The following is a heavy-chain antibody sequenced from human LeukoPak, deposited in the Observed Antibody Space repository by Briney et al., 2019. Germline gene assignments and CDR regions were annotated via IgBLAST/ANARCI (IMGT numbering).Heavy chain of an antibody. CDR3: TRGGSPPEALGDAFDM. Sequence: SGGSLRLSCAASGFTFSSYWMHWVRQAPGKGLVRVSRINNDGRSTIYADSVKGRFTISRDNAKSTLYLQMNSLRAEDTAVYYCTRGGSPPEALGDAFDMWGQGTMVTVSS. J-gene: IGHJ3*02. V-gene: IGHV3-74*01. CDR2: INNDGRST. D-gene: IGHD1-26*01. CDR1: GFTFSSYW.